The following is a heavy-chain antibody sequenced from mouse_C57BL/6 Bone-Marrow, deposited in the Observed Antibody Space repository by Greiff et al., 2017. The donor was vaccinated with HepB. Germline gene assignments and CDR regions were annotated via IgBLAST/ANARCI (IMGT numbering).Heavy chain of an antibody. Sequence: DVQLVESGGGLVKPGGSLKLSCAASGFTFSSYAMSWVRQTPEKRLEWVATISDGGSYTYYPDNVKGRFTISRDNAKNNLYLQMSHLKSEDTAMYYCARDYYGHYFDYWGQGTTLTVSS. J-gene: IGHJ2*01. D-gene: IGHD1-2*01. CDR3: ARDYYGHYFDY. CDR2: ISDGGSYT. V-gene: IGHV5-4*01. CDR1: GFTFSSYA.